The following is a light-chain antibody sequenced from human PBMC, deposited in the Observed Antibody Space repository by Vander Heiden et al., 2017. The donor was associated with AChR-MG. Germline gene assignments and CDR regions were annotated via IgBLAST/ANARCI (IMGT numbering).Light chain of an antibody. CDR1: SLRSYY. V-gene: IGLV3-19*01. CDR3: QSRDTSASWV. Sequence: SSELTQDPAVSVALGQTVGITCQGDSLRSYYASWYQQRPGQAPVLVMYGENNRPSGIPDRFSGSNSGDTASVTITGAQAEDEADYYCQSRDTSASWVFGGGTKLTVL. CDR2: GEN. J-gene: IGLJ3*02.